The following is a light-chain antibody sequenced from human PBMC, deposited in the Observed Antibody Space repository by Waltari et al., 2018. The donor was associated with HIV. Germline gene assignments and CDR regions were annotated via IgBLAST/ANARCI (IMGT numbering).Light chain of an antibody. CDR1: NDDIGEYNR. CDR2: DVT. J-gene: IGLJ1*01. V-gene: IGLV2-11*01. Sequence: QSALTQPRSVSGSLGQSVTISCTGSNDDIGEYNRVSWYQQFPGKTPKLIIFDVTQRPAGVPSRFFGSKSGNTASLTISGLLPDDEADYYCVSYAGTYSSYVFGGGTQVTVL. CDR3: VSYAGTYSSYV.